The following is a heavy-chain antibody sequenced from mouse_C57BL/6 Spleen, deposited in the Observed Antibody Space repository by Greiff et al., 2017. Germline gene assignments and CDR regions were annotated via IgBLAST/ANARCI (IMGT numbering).Heavy chain of an antibody. D-gene: IGHD2-4*01. Sequence: VQLKESGPGLVAPSQSLSITCTVSGFSLTSYGVDWVRQSPGKGLEWLGVIWGVGSTNYNSALKSRLSISKDNSKSQVFLKMNSLQTDDTAMYYCARIYYDYDEGYYAMDYWGQGTSVTVSS. CDR1: GFSLTSYG. CDR2: IWGVGST. V-gene: IGHV2-6*01. CDR3: ARIYYDYDEGYYAMDY. J-gene: IGHJ4*01.